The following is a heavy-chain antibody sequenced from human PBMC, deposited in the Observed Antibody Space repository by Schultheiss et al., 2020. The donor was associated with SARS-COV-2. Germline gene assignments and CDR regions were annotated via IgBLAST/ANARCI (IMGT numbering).Heavy chain of an antibody. CDR3: ARDVYDFWSGYYTSEY. D-gene: IGHD3-3*01. CDR1: GFTFSSYA. CDR2: ISGSGGST. V-gene: IGHV3-23*01. Sequence: GESLKISCAASGFTFSSYAMSWVRQAPGKGLEWVSAISGSGGSTYYADSVKGRFTISRDNAKNSLYLQMNSLRAEDTAVYYCARDVYDFWSGYYTSEYWGQGTLVTVSS. J-gene: IGHJ4*02.